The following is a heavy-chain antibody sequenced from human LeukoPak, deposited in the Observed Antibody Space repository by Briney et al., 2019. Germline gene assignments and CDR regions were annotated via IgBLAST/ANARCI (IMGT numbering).Heavy chain of an antibody. CDR3: AREGAPSGFDP. CDR2: ISDDGSNK. CDR1: GFTFSAYG. D-gene: IGHD3-16*01. Sequence: GGSLRLSCVASGFTFSAYGMHWVRQAPGKGLEWVAVISDDGSNKYYVDSVKGRFTISRDNSKNTLYLQMNSLRDEDTAVYYCAREGAPSGFDPWGQGTLVTVSS. V-gene: IGHV3-30*03. J-gene: IGHJ5*02.